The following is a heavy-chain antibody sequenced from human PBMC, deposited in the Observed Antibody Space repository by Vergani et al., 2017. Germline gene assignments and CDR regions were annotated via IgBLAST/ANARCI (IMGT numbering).Heavy chain of an antibody. D-gene: IGHD1-20*01. V-gene: IGHV4-4*07. CDR3: ARKHNWNDGAFDI. CDR2: IYTSGST. CDR1: GFTVSSNY. Sequence: VQLVESGGGLVQPGGSLRLSCAASGFTVSSNYMSWIRQPAGKGLEWIGRIYTSGSTNYNPSLKSRVTISVDTSKNQFSLKLSSVTAADTAVYYCARKHNWNDGAFDIWGQGTMVTVSS. J-gene: IGHJ3*02.